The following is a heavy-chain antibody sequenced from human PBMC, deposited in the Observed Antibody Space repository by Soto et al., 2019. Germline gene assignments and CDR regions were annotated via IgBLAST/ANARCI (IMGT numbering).Heavy chain of an antibody. J-gene: IGHJ3*02. D-gene: IGHD3-10*01. CDR3: AKEKCDYGAFDI. CDR2: ISYDGSNK. CDR1: GFTFSSYG. V-gene: IGHV3-30*18. Sequence: QVQLVESGGGVVQPGRSLRLSCAASGFTFSSYGMHWVRQAPGKGLEWVAVISYDGSNKYYADSVKGRFTISRDNSKTTLYLQMNSLRAEDTAVYYCAKEKCDYGAFDIWGQGTMVTVSS.